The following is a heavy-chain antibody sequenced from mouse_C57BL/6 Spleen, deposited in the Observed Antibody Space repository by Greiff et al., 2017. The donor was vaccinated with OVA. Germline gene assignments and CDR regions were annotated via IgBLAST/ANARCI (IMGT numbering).Heavy chain of an antibody. CDR1: GFTFSDYG. Sequence: EVKLVESGGGLVKPGGSLKLSCAASGFTFSDYGMHWVRQAPEQGLEWVAYISSGSSTIYYADTVKGRFTLSRDHAKHTLFLQITSLRSEDAAVYYCAGCWTGACDYWGQGTTVTVSA. D-gene: IGHD4-1*01. V-gene: IGHV5-17*01. CDR3: AGCWTGACDY. J-gene: IGHJ2*01. CDR2: ISSGSSTI.